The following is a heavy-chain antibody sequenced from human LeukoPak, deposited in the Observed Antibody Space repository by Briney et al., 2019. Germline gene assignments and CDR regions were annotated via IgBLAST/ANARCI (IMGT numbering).Heavy chain of an antibody. D-gene: IGHD6-19*01. CDR3: AKGGWYPDC. Sequence: PGGSLRLSCAASGFTFDDYAMHWVRQAPGKGLEWVSGISWNSGSIGYADSVEGRFTISRDNAESSLYLQMNSLRAEDTAVYYCAKGGWYPDCWGRGTLVTVSS. V-gene: IGHV3-9*01. CDR2: ISWNSGSI. J-gene: IGHJ4*02. CDR1: GFTFDDYA.